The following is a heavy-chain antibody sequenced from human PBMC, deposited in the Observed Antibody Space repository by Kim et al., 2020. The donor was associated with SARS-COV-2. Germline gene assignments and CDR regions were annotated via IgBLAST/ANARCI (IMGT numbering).Heavy chain of an antibody. CDR1: GGTFSSYV. J-gene: IGHJ5*02. D-gene: IGHD3-10*01. V-gene: IGHV1-69*13. CDR2: IIPLFGTA. CDR3: ARMFNYDSGSSWGWFDR. Sequence: SVKVSCKASGGTFSSYVISWVRQAPGQGLEWLGGIIPLFGTANYAQKFQGRVTITADESTSTAYMELSSLRSDDTAVYFCARMFNYDSGSSWGWFDRWGQGTLVTVSS.